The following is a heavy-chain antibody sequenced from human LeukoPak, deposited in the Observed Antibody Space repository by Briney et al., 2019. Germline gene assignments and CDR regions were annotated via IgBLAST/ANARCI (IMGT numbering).Heavy chain of an antibody. CDR2: IWYDGSNK. CDR1: GFIFSNYG. D-gene: IGHD6-13*01. V-gene: IGHV3-33*01. J-gene: IGHJ5*01. Sequence: GGSLRLSCAASGFIFSNYGMHWVRQAPGKGLEWVAVIWYDGSNKYYAASVKGRFTISRDNSKNTLYLQMSSLRADDTAVYYCARQEAAAARDWFDSWGQGTLVTVSS. CDR3: ARQEAAAARDWFDS.